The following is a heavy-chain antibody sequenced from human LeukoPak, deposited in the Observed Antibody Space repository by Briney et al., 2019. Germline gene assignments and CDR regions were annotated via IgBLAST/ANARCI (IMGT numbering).Heavy chain of an antibody. CDR2: ISSSGSTI. Sequence: SGGSLRLSCATSGFTFSHYGMNWVRQAPGKGLEWVSYISSSGSTIYYADSVKGRFTISRDNAKNSLYLQINSLRAEDTAVYYCARAVPGYGSSWYRGSFDYWGQGTLVTVSS. V-gene: IGHV3-48*03. CDR3: ARAVPGYGSSWYRGSFDY. D-gene: IGHD6-13*01. J-gene: IGHJ4*02. CDR1: GFTFSHYG.